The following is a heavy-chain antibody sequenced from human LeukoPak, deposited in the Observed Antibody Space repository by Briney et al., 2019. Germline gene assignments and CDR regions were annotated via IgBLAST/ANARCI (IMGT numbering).Heavy chain of an antibody. D-gene: IGHD5-24*01. CDR3: AHRRDGYNSLDY. CDR1: VFSLTTSGVG. CDR2: IYWDDDK. V-gene: IGHV2-5*02. J-gene: IGHJ4*02. Sequence: ESGPTLVKPTQTLTLTCTFSVFSLTTSGVGVGWIRQPPGKALEWLALIYWDDDKRYSPSLKSALTITKDTSKNQVVLTMTNMDPVHTATYYCAHRRDGYNSLDYWGQGTLVTVSS.